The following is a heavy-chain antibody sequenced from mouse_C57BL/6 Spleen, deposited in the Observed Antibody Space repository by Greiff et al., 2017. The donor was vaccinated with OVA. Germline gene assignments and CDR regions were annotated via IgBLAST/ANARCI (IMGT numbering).Heavy chain of an antibody. CDR1: GYTFTSYW. V-gene: IGHV1-69*01. CDR3: ARGNPYFDY. J-gene: IGHJ2*01. CDR2: IDPSDSYT. D-gene: IGHD2-1*01. Sequence: QVQLQQPGAELVKPGASVKMSCKASGYTFTSYWITWVKQRPGQGLEWIGEIDPSDSYTNYNQKFKGKSTLTVDKSSSTAYMQLSSLTSEDSAVYYCARGNPYFDYWGQGTTLTVSS.